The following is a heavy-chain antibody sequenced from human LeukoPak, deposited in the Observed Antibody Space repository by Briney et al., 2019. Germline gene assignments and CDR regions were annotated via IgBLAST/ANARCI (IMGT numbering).Heavy chain of an antibody. D-gene: IGHD1-14*01. CDR2: VSGSGST. Sequence: SEILSLTCLVSGDSMRSDFWSWIRQPPGKGLEWIGYVSGSGSTNYNPTVKSRVTISLDTSKKQFSLNVTSVTAADTAVYYCARGRTHWYDGQPLNWLDPWGQGTLVTVSS. V-gene: IGHV4-59*01. CDR1: GDSMRSDF. CDR3: ARGRTHWYDGQPLNWLDP. J-gene: IGHJ5*02.